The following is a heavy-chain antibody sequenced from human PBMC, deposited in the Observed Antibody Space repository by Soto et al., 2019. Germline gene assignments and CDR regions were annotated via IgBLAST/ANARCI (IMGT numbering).Heavy chain of an antibody. V-gene: IGHV1-8*01. CDR1: GYTFTSYD. D-gene: IGHD5-12*01. Sequence: ASVKVSCKASGYTFTSYDINWVRQATGQGLEWMGWMNPNSGNTGYAQKFQGRVTMTRNTSISTAYMELSRLRSDDTAVYYCARDSSGYDLVFFDYWGQGTLVTVS. CDR2: MNPNSGNT. J-gene: IGHJ4*02. CDR3: ARDSSGYDLVFFDY.